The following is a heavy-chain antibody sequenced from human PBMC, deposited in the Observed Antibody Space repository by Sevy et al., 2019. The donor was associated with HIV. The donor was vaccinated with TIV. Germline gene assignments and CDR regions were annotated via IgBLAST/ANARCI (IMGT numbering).Heavy chain of an antibody. CDR2: TRNKAYGYTT. CDR1: GFTFSDHY. D-gene: IGHD3-22*01. V-gene: IGHV3-72*01. J-gene: IGHJ3*01. Sequence: GGSLRLSCAASGFTFSDHYMDWVRQAPGKGLEWVGRTRNKAYGYTTEYAASVKGRFSISRDDSTNSMYLQMNSLQTEDTAVYYCARGGTASSRYSDPFDLRGQGTVVTVSS. CDR3: ARGGTASSRYSDPFDL.